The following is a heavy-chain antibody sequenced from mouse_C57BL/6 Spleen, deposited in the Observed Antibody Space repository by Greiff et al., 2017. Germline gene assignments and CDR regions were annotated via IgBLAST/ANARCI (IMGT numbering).Heavy chain of an antibody. CDR3: ARYGSDVGFAY. CDR1: GYTFTSYW. D-gene: IGHD2-2*01. CDR2: IDPSDSYT. Sequence: QVQLQQPGAELVMPGASVKLSCKASGYTFTSYWMHWVKQRPGQGLEWIGEIDPSDSYTNYNQKFKGKSTLTVDKSSSTAYMQLSSLTSEDSAVYYCARYGSDVGFAYWGQGTLVTVSA. V-gene: IGHV1-69*01. J-gene: IGHJ3*01.